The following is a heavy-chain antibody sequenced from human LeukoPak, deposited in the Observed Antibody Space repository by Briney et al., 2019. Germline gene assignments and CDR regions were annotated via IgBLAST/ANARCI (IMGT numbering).Heavy chain of an antibody. CDR1: GFTFSSYW. Sequence: GGSLRLSCAASGFTFSSYWMHWVRQAPGKGLVWVSRINSDGSSTSYADSVKGRFTISRDNAQKSLWLQMNSLRVEDTAVYYCARGPGDFDASDIWGQGTMVTVSS. V-gene: IGHV3-74*01. J-gene: IGHJ3*02. CDR3: ARGPGDFDASDI. CDR2: INSDGSST. D-gene: IGHD1-14*01.